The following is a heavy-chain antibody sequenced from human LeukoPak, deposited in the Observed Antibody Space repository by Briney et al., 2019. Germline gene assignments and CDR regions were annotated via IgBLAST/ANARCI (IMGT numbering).Heavy chain of an antibody. CDR3: ARGYPSAPSDY. V-gene: IGHV1-8*01. CDR1: GYPFISYD. J-gene: IGHJ4*02. Sequence: ASVKVSCKASGYPFISYDINWVRQATGQGLEWMGWMSSNNGNTGYAQKFQGRVTMTRDTSISTAYMELSSLRSEDTAVYYCARGYPSAPSDYWGQGTLVTVSS. CDR2: MSSNNGNT. D-gene: IGHD6-6*01.